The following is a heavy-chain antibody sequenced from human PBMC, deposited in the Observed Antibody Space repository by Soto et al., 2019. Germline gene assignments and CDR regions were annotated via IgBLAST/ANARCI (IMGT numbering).Heavy chain of an antibody. CDR3: ARGADYDFRSGFSNWLDS. D-gene: IGHD3-3*01. J-gene: IGHJ5*01. V-gene: IGHV4-30-2*06. CDR2: IYNSGDT. Sequence: SETLSLTCTVSGGSVSSGESSWTWIRQSPGKGLKWIGYIYNSGDTYYNPSLKSRVTISVDRSKNQFSLNVRSVTAADTAVYYCARGADYDFRSGFSNWLDSWGEGILVTVYS. CDR1: GGSVSSGESS.